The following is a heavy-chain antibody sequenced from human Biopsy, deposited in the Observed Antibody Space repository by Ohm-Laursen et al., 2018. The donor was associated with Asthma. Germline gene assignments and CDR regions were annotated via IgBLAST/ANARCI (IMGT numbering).Heavy chain of an antibody. J-gene: IGHJ4*02. Sequence: SLRLSCSASGFAVSRDYMFWVRQAPGKGLEWVSVIYSGGTSHTADSVRGRFTISRDYSKNTLYLQMHSLRVEGTAVHYCARGDSSGWSHYYFDYWGQGTLVTVSS. D-gene: IGHD6-19*01. CDR1: GFAVSRDY. CDR2: IYSGGTS. CDR3: ARGDSSGWSHYYFDY. V-gene: IGHV3-53*01.